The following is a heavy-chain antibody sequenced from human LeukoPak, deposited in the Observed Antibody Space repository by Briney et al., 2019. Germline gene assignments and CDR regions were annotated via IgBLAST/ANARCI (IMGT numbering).Heavy chain of an antibody. Sequence: SETLSLTCSVSGGSISSTTYYWGWIRQPPGKGLEWIGSMSFIGSTYYNPSLKSRVTISIHMSKNHFSLKLSSVTAADTAVYYCARRSSSWKNWFDPWGQGTLVTVSS. CDR1: GGSISSTTYY. V-gene: IGHV4-39*02. D-gene: IGHD6-13*01. CDR2: MSFIGST. CDR3: ARRSSSWKNWFDP. J-gene: IGHJ5*02.